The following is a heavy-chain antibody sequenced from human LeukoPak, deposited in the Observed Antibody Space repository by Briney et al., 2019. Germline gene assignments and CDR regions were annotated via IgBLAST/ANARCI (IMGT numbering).Heavy chain of an antibody. CDR2: VSGSSGST. CDR1: GFTFSSYA. Sequence: HPGGSLRLSCAASGFTFSSYAMTWVRQAPGKGLEWVSAVSGSSGSTYYADSVKGRFTISRDNAKNSLYLQMNSLRAEDTAVYYCARESPITIAYCSSTSCRGYMDVWGKGTTVTVSS. J-gene: IGHJ6*03. CDR3: ARESPITIAYCSSTSCRGYMDV. V-gene: IGHV3-23*01. D-gene: IGHD2-2*01.